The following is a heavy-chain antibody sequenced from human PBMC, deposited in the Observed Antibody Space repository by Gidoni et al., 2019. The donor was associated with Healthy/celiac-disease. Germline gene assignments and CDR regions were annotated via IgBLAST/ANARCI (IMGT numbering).Heavy chain of an antibody. CDR1: GFTFSSYA. Sequence: EVQLLESGGGLVQPGGSLRLSCAASGFTFSSYAMSWVRQAPGKGLEWVSAISGSGGSTYYADSVKGRFTISRDNSKNTLYLQMNSLRAEDTAVYYCAKGARNIVVVPAAISDYWGQGTLVTVSS. V-gene: IGHV3-23*01. CDR3: AKGARNIVVVPAAISDY. CDR2: ISGSGGST. D-gene: IGHD2-2*01. J-gene: IGHJ4*02.